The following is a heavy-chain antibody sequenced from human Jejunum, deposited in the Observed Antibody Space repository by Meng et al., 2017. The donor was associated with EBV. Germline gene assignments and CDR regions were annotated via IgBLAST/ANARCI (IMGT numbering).Heavy chain of an antibody. V-gene: IGHV4-4*02. D-gene: IGHD4-11*01. CDR2: MHPGGST. J-gene: IGHJ4*02. Sequence: QVPLQQSGPGLVKPSALLSRTCSVSCNSTSSSHWWSWVRQPPGKGLEWIGEMHPGGSTNYNPSLKSRVTISVDNSKNQFSLKLTSVTAADTAVYYCAKSNDYSLNSWGQGTLVTVSS. CDR3: AKSNDYSLNS. CDR1: CNSTSSSHW.